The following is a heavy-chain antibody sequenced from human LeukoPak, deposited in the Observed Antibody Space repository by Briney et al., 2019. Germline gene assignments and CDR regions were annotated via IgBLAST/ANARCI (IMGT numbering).Heavy chain of an antibody. Sequence: GGSLRLSCAASGLTFSGAAMSWVRQSPGKGLECVSSISPSGGATYYTESVRGRFTISRDNSIDTLYLQMTSLRAEDTAIYYCAKRLISPNVRYFDSWGQGTQVIVSS. CDR2: ISPSGGAT. CDR1: GLTFSGAA. D-gene: IGHD3-10*02. CDR3: AKRLISPNVRYFDS. V-gene: IGHV3-23*01. J-gene: IGHJ4*02.